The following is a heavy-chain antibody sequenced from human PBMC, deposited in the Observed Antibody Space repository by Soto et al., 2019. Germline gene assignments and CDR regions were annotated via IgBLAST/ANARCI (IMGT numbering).Heavy chain of an antibody. V-gene: IGHV4-30-4*01. Sequence: SETLSLTCTVSGGAIISGDYYFICIRQPPWNGLELIGYIYYSGSTYYNPSLKSRVTISVETSKNQFSLKLSSVTAADTAVYYCARASILYCSSTSCPLDYYYGMDVWGQGTTVTVSS. CDR3: ARASILYCSSTSCPLDYYYGMDV. CDR1: GGAIISGDYY. J-gene: IGHJ6*02. D-gene: IGHD2-2*01. CDR2: IYYSGST.